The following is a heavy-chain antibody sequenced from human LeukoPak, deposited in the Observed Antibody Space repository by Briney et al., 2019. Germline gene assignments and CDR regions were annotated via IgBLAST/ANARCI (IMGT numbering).Heavy chain of an antibody. CDR2: INPNSGGT. D-gene: IGHD2-2*01. V-gene: IGHV1-2*02. Sequence: ASVKVSCKASGYTFTAYYLHWVRQAPGQGLEWMGWINPNSGGTNYAQKFQGRVTMTRDTSISTAYVELSRLRSDDTAVYYCARGYCSSTSCYADYWGQGTLVTVSS. CDR1: GYTFTAYY. J-gene: IGHJ4*02. CDR3: ARGYCSSTSCYADY.